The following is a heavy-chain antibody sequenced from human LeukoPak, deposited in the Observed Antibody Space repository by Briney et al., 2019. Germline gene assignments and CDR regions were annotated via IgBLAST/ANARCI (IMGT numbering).Heavy chain of an antibody. CDR1: GFTFSSYS. CDR2: ISSSSSYI. CDR3: ARDPGNWFDP. Sequence: GGSLRLSCAASGFTFSSYSMNWVRQAPGKGLECVSSISSSSSYIYYADSVKGRFTISRDNAKNSLYLQMNSLRAEDTAVYYCARDPGNWFDPWGQGTLVTVSS. J-gene: IGHJ5*02. V-gene: IGHV3-21*01.